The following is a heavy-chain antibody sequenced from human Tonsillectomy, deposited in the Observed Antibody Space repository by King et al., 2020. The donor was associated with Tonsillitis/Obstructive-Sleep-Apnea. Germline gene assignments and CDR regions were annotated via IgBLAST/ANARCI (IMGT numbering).Heavy chain of an antibody. Sequence: VQLQQSGPGLVKPSQTLSLTCVISGDSVSSNSAAWNWIRQSPSRGLEWLGRTYYRSKWFNDYALSVKSRININPDTSKNQFSLQLNSVTPEDTAVYYCERRAPPSYYDTSGPPGSAFDIWGQGTMVTVSS. CDR2: TYYRSKWFN. D-gene: IGHD3-22*01. V-gene: IGHV6-1*01. CDR1: GDSVSSNSAA. CDR3: ERRAPPSYYDTSGPPGSAFDI. J-gene: IGHJ3*02.